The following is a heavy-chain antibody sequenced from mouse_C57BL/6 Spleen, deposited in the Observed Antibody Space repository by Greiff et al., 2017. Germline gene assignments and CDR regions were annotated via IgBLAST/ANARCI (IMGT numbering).Heavy chain of an antibody. D-gene: IGHD1-1*01. CDR3: AELDGSSSFDY. V-gene: IGHV1-9*01. CDR2: ILPGSGST. J-gene: IGHJ2*01. Sequence: QVQLQQSGAELMKPGASVKLSCKATGYTFTGYWIEWVKQRPGHGLEWIGEILPGSGSTNYNEKFKGKATFTADTSSNTAYMQHSSLTTEDSAIYDCAELDGSSSFDYWGQGTTLTVSS. CDR1: GYTFTGYW.